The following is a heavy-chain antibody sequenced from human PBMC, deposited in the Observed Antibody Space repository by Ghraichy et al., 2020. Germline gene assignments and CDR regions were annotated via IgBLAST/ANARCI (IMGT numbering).Heavy chain of an antibody. D-gene: IGHD3-10*01. CDR1: GFTFSDYW. J-gene: IGHJ6*02. CDR3: SRDIQGSRDYGMDV. CDR2: IKQDGSQK. V-gene: IGHV3-7*01. Sequence: GSLRLSCAASGFTFSDYWMSWVRQAPGKGLEWVANIKQDGSQKYYVDFVKGQFTISRDNAKNSLYLQMNSLRAEDTAVYYCSRDIQGSRDYGMDVWGQGTLVTVSS.